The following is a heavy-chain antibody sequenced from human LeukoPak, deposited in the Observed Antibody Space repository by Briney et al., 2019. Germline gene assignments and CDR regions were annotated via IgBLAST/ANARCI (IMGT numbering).Heavy chain of an antibody. J-gene: IGHJ4*02. CDR1: GLTFSSYA. CDR2: ISVSGGST. CDR3: APYCSGCSCYRY. Sequence: GGSLRLSCVASGLTFSSYAMSWVRQAPGKGLEWVSTISVSGGSTYYADSVKGRFTISRDNSKNTLYLQMNSLRAEDTAVYYCAPYCSGCSCYRYWGQGTLVTVSS. V-gene: IGHV3-23*01. D-gene: IGHD2-15*01.